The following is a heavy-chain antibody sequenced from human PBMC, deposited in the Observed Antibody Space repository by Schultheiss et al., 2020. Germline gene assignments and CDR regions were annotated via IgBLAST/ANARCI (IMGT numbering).Heavy chain of an antibody. J-gene: IGHJ5*02. CDR2: IYYSGST. D-gene: IGHD5-18*01. CDR1: GGSISSGGYY. V-gene: IGHV4-31*03. CDR3: ARVLSRYGTAFDP. Sequence: SETLSLTCTVSGGSISSGGYYWSWIRQHPGKGLEWIGYIYYSGSTYYNPSLKSRVTISVDTSKNQFSLKLSSVTAADTAVYYCARVLSRYGTAFDPWGQGTLVTVSS.